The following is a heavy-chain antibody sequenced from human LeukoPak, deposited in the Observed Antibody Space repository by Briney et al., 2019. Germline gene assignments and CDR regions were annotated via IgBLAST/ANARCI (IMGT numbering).Heavy chain of an antibody. CDR1: GFTFSSYA. V-gene: IGHV3-74*01. CDR2: INSDGRST. CDR3: ARDVNYYGSGSYYIPYYYGMDV. J-gene: IGHJ6*02. D-gene: IGHD3-10*01. Sequence: GGSLRLSCAASGFTFSSYAMSWVRQAPGKGLVWVSRINSDGRSTSYADSVKGRFTISRDNAKNTLYLQMNSLRAEDTAVYYCARDVNYYGSGSYYIPYYYGMDVWGQGTTVTVSS.